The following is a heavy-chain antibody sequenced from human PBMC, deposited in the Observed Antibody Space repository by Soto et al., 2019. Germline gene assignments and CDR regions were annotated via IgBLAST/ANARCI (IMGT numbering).Heavy chain of an antibody. CDR2: IKQDGSEK. CDR3: ARVGRSSGSLGY. V-gene: IGHV3-7*01. J-gene: IGHJ4*02. Sequence: EVQLVESGGGLVQPGGSLRLSCAASGFTFSSYWMTWVRQAPGKGLEWVANIKQDGSEKYYVDSVKGRFTISRDNAKNSLDLQMNRLRAEDTAVYYGARVGRSSGSLGYWGQGTLVTVSS. D-gene: IGHD6-19*01. CDR1: GFTFSSYW.